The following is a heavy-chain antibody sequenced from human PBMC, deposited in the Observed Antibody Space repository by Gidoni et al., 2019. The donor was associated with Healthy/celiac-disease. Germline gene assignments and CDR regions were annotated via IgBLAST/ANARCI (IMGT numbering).Heavy chain of an antibody. CDR2: ISSSSNYI. D-gene: IGHD5-12*01. CDR1: GFTLNSYT. J-gene: IGHJ4*02. V-gene: IGHV3-21*01. Sequence: EVQLVESGGGLVKPGGSLRLSCTASGFTLNSYTMNWVRQAPGKGLDWFSSISSSSNYIYYADSVKGRFTISRDNAKNSLYLQMNSLRAEDTAVYYCARDLRGGYSVYDFSYWGQGTLVTVSS. CDR3: ARDLRGGYSVYDFSY.